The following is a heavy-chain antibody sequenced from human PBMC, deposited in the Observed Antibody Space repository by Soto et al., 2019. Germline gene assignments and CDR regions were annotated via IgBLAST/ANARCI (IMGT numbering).Heavy chain of an antibody. CDR3: ARDVYYYGSGSYSLGYYYYMDV. J-gene: IGHJ6*03. Sequence: GGSLRLSCAASGFTFSSYSMNWVRQAPGKGLEWVSYISSSSSTIYYADSVKGRFTISRDNAKNSLYLQMNSLRAEDTAVYYCARDVYYYGSGSYSLGYYYYMDVWGKGTTVTVSS. D-gene: IGHD3-10*01. V-gene: IGHV3-48*01. CDR2: ISSSSSTI. CDR1: GFTFSSYS.